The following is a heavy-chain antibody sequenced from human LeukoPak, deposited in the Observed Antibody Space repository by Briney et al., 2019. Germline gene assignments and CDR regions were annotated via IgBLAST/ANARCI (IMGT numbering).Heavy chain of an antibody. V-gene: IGHV4-31*02. D-gene: IGHD3-22*01. J-gene: IGHJ5*02. Sequence: GLEWIGYIYYSGSTYYNPSLKSRVTISVDTSKNQFSLKLSSVTAADTAVYYCASVGNDSSGYSWGQGTLVTVSS. CDR2: IYYSGST. CDR3: ASVGNDSSGYS.